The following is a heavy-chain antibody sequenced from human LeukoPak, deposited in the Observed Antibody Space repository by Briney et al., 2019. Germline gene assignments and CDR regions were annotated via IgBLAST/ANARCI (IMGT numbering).Heavy chain of an antibody. D-gene: IGHD3-10*01. CDR3: ARDTMVRGVIGPIRNFDY. Sequence: GASVKVSCKASGYTFTGYYMHWVRQAPGQGLEWMGWINPNSGGTNYAQKFQGRVTMTRDTSISTAYMELSRLRSDDTAVYYCARDTMVRGVIGPIRNFDYWGQGTLVTVSS. J-gene: IGHJ4*02. CDR1: GYTFTGYY. CDR2: INPNSGGT. V-gene: IGHV1-2*02.